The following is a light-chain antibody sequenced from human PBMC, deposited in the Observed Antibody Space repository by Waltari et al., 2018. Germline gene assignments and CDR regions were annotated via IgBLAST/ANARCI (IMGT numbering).Light chain of an antibody. CDR1: LGINSY. V-gene: IGKV1-9*01. CDR2: GAS. CDR3: QQLGNYPIT. J-gene: IGKJ5*01. Sequence: DIQFTQSPSFLSASVGHRSSLTCRARLGINSYLSWYQKKARKPPNLLIYGASTVQSGIPTRFSGSGSGTEFTLTISILQPEDSATYYCQQLGNYPITFGEGTRVETK.